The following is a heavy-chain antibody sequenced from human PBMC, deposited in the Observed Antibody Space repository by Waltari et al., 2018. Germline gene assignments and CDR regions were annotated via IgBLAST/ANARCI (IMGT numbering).Heavy chain of an antibody. Sequence: EVLLVESGGAVVRPGGSLRLSCAASGFPFDDYGMVWLRQAPGKGLEWVSGISWNGASTDYADSVKGRFTISRDKAKNSLYLQMNSLIAEDTALYHCARDKWGPDYWGQGTLVTVSS. CDR3: ARDKWGPDY. J-gene: IGHJ4*02. D-gene: IGHD7-27*01. V-gene: IGHV3-20*01. CDR2: ISWNGAST. CDR1: GFPFDDYG.